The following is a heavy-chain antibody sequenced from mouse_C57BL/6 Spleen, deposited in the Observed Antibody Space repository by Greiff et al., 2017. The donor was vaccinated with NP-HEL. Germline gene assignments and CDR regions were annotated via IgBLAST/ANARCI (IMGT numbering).Heavy chain of an antibody. CDR1: GYAFTSYL. J-gene: IGHJ2*01. D-gene: IGHD1-1*01. CDR3: AGGSSLFDY. Sequence: VQLQQSGAELVRPGTSVKVSCKASGYAFTSYLIEWVKQRPGQGLEWIGVINPGSGGTNYNEKFKGKATLTADKSSSTAYMQLSSLTSEDSAVYFCAGGSSLFDYWGQGTTLTVSS. V-gene: IGHV1-54*01. CDR2: INPGSGGT.